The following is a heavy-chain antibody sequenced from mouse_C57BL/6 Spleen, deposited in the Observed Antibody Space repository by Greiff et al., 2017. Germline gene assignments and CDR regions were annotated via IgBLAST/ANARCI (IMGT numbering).Heavy chain of an antibody. V-gene: IGHV5-6*01. CDR1: GFTFSSYG. CDR3: ARPLARGYAMDY. J-gene: IGHJ4*01. Sequence: DVHLVESGGDLVKPGGSLKLSCAASGFTFSSYGMSWVRQTPDKRLEWVAIISSGGSYTYYPDSLQGRFTISRDNAKNTLYLQMSSLKSEDTAIYYCARPLARGYAMDYWGQGTSVTVSS. CDR2: ISSGGSYT. D-gene: IGHD3-1*01.